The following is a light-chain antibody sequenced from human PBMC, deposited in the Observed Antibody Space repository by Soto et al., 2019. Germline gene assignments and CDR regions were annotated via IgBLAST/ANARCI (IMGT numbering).Light chain of an antibody. V-gene: IGKV1-5*03. CDR2: KAS. Sequence: DIQMTQFPSTLSASVGDRVTITCRASQSISTWLAWYQQKPGKAPKLLIYKASSLESGVPSRFSGSGSGTEFPLTISSLQPDDFATYYCQQYNNSFGQGTKVEI. J-gene: IGKJ1*01. CDR1: QSISTW. CDR3: QQYNNS.